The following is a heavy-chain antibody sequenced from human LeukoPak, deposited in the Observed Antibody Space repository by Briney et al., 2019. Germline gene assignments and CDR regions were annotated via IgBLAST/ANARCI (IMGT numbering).Heavy chain of an antibody. CDR1: GFTFGDSV. J-gene: IGHJ4*02. D-gene: IGHD3-9*01. CDR3: SRSYDVLTGYFPPDY. CDR2: IRSKRYGGTT. Sequence: GSLRLSCTASGFTFGDSVMSWFRQAPGKGLEWAAFIRSKRYGGTTQYAASVTGRFTISSDDSNDIAYLQMNSLKTEDTAVYYCSRSYDVLTGYFPPDYWGQGTLVTVSS. V-gene: IGHV3-49*03.